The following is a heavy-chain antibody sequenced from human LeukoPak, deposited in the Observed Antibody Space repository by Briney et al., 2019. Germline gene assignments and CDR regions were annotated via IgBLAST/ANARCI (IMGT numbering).Heavy chain of an antibody. V-gene: IGHV4-39*01. CDR2: IYYSGST. CDR3: ARGGAVTTRQPWRYYYYMDV. D-gene: IGHD4-17*01. Sequence: SETLSLTCTVSGGSISSSSYYWGWIRQPPGKGLEWIGSIYYSGSTYYNPSLKSRVTISVDTSKNQFSLKLSSVTAADTAVYYCARGGAVTTRQPWRYYYYMDVWGKGTTVTVSS. CDR1: GGSISSSSYY. J-gene: IGHJ6*03.